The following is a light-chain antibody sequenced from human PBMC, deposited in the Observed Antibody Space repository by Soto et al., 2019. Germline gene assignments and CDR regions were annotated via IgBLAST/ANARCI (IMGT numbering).Light chain of an antibody. CDR2: GAS. Sequence: SGLTQSPGTLSLSPGERATLSCRASQSVSSSYLAWYQQKPGQAPRLLIYGASSRATGIPDRFSGSGSGTDFTLTISRLEPEDFAVYYCQQYGSSPPITFGQGTRLEI. CDR3: QQYGSSPPIT. V-gene: IGKV3-20*01. J-gene: IGKJ5*01. CDR1: QSVSSSY.